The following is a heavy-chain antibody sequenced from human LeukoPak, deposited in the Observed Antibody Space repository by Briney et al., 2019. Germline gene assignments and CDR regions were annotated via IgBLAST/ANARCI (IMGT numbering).Heavy chain of an antibody. CDR2: ISSSGSTI. CDR1: GFTFSDYY. J-gene: IGHJ5*02. D-gene: IGHD6-6*01. CDR3: ARDSTPGPYRVSQDWFDP. Sequence: PGGSLRLSCAASGFTFSDYYMSWIRQAPGKGLEWVSYISSSGSTIYYADSVKGRFTISRDNAKNSLYLQMNSLRAEDTAVYYCARDSTPGPYRVSQDWFDPWGQGTLVTVSS. V-gene: IGHV3-11*04.